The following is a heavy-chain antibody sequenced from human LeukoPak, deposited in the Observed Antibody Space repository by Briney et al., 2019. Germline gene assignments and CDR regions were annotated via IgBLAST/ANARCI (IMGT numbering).Heavy chain of an antibody. CDR1: GFTISSYG. V-gene: IGHV3-30*03. J-gene: IGHJ4*02. CDR2: ISYDGSNK. CDR3: ARLGY. Sequence: GGSLRLSCAASGFTISSYGMHWVRQAPGKGLEWVAVISYDGSNKYYADSVKGRFTISRDNSKNTLYLQMNSLRAEDTAVYYCARLGYWGQGTLVTVSS.